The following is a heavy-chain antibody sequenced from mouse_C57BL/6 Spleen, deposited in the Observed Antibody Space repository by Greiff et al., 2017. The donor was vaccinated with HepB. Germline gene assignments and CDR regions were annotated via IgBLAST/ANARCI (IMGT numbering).Heavy chain of an antibody. CDR1: GYTFTGYW. J-gene: IGHJ1*03. CDR3: ARAFLGYYGSSYWYFDV. CDR2: ILPGSGST. Sequence: VKLQQSGAELMKPGASVKLSCKATGYTFTGYWIEWVKQRPGHGLEWIGEILPGSGSTNYNEKFKGKATFTADTSSNTAYMQLSSLTTEDSAIYYCARAFLGYYGSSYWYFDVWGTGTTVTVSS. D-gene: IGHD1-1*01. V-gene: IGHV1-9*01.